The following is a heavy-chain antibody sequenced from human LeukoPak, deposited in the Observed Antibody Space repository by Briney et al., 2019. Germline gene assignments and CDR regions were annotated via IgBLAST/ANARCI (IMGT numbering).Heavy chain of an antibody. CDR2: IIAYNGDT. D-gene: IGHD3-10*01. V-gene: IGHV1-18*01. J-gene: IGHJ4*02. Sequence: ASVKVSCKASGYTFTSYGISWVRQAPGQGLEWMGWIIAYNGDTNYSQKLQGRVIMTTDTSTSTAYMELRSLRSDDTAVYYCARSTADGSGSYYTLLLDYWGQGTLVTVSS. CDR1: GYTFTSYG. CDR3: ARSTADGSGSYYTLLLDY.